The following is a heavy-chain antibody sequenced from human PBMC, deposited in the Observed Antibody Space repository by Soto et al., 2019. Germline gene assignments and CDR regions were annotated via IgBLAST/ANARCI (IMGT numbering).Heavy chain of an antibody. CDR3: AKDLGEGRIAGDYFDY. J-gene: IGHJ4*02. CDR1: GFTFSSYA. D-gene: IGHD6-13*01. V-gene: IGHV3-23*01. CDR2: ISGSGGST. Sequence: GGSLRLSCAASGFTFSSYAMSWVRQAPGKGLEWVSAISGSGGSTYYADSVKGRFTISRDNSKNTLYLQMNSLRAEDTAVYYCAKDLGEGRIAGDYFDYWGQGTLVTVSS.